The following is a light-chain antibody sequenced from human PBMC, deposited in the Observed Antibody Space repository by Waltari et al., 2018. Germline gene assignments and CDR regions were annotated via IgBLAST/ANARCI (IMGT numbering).Light chain of an antibody. CDR1: QSVSSSY. CDR3: QQYGSSPMYT. V-gene: IGKV3-20*01. Sequence: EIVLTQSPGTLSLSPGERATLSCRPSQSVSSSYLAWYQQQPGQAPRLLIYGASSRATGIRDRFSGSGSGTDFTLTISRLEPEDFAVYYCQQYGSSPMYTFGQGTKLEIK. J-gene: IGKJ2*01. CDR2: GAS.